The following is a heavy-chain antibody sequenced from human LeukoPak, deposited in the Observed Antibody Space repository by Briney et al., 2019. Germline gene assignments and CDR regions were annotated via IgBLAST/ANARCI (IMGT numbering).Heavy chain of an antibody. V-gene: IGHV4-34*01. Sequence: SETLSLTCAVYGGSFSGYYWSWIRQPPGKGLEWIGEINHSGSTNYNPSLKSRVTISVDTSKNQFSLKLSSVAAADTAMYYCARGVGGKQWLVPKYYFDYWGQGTLVTVSS. J-gene: IGHJ4*02. D-gene: IGHD6-19*01. CDR3: ARGVGGKQWLVPKYYFDY. CDR1: GGSFSGYY. CDR2: INHSGST.